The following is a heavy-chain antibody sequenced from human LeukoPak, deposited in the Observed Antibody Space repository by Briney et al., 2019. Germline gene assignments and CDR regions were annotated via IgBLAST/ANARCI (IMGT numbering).Heavy chain of an antibody. CDR2: INAGNGNT. CDR3: ARAAGRVVVTADLDY. J-gene: IGHJ4*02. D-gene: IGHD2-21*02. CDR1: GYTFTSYA. Sequence: ASVKVSCKASGYTFTSYAMHWVRQAPGQRLEWMGWINAGNGNTKYSQKFQGRVTITRDTSASTAYMELSSLRSEDTAVYYCARAAGRVVVTADLDYWGQGTLVTVSS. V-gene: IGHV1-3*01.